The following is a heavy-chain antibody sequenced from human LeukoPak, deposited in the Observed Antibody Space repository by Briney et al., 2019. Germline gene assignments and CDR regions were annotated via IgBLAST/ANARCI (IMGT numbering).Heavy chain of an antibody. D-gene: IGHD2-21*02. CDR1: GFTFSSYA. J-gene: IGHJ2*01. CDR3: AKDRVTHFFYWYFDL. Sequence: GGSLRLSCAASGFTFSSYAMSWVRQAPGKGLEWVSGISGSGGSTLYADSVKGRFTISRDNSKKTVYLQMNSLRAEDTAVYYCAKDRVTHFFYWYFDLWGRGTLVTVSS. V-gene: IGHV3-23*01. CDR2: ISGSGGST.